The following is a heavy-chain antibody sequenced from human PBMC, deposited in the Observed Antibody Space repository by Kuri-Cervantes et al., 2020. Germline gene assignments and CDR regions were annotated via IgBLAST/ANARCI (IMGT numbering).Heavy chain of an antibody. V-gene: IGHV5-51*01. Sequence: NVSCKGSGYSFTSYWIGWVRQMPGKGLEWMGIIYPGDSDTRYSPSLQGQVTISADKSISTAYLQWSSLKASDTAMYYCAREMSYDYVWGSYRDAFDIWGQGTMVTVSS. D-gene: IGHD3-16*02. CDR2: IYPGDSDT. CDR1: GYSFTSYW. J-gene: IGHJ3*02. CDR3: AREMSYDYVWGSYRDAFDI.